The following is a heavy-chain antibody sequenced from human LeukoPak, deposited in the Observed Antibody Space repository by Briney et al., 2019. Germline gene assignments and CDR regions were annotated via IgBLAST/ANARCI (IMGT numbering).Heavy chain of an antibody. V-gene: IGHV4-59*08. Sequence: SETLSLTCTVSDGSISSYYWSWIRQPPGKGLEWIGYIYYSGSTNYNPSLKSRVTISVDTSKNQFSLKLSSVTAADTAVYYCARHKNRENYFDYWGQGTLVTVSS. CDR3: ARHKNRENYFDY. CDR2: IYYSGST. CDR1: DGSISSYY. J-gene: IGHJ4*02.